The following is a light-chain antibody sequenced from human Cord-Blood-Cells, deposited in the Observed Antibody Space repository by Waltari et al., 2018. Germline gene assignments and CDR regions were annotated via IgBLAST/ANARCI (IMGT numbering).Light chain of an antibody. J-gene: IGLJ3*02. CDR3: CSYAGSSTLV. V-gene: IGLV2-23*01. CDR1: SSDVGSYHL. Sequence: QSALTQPASVSGSPGQSITLSCTGTSSDVGSYHLVSCYQQHPGKAPKLMIYEGSNRPSGVSNRFSGSKSGNTASLTISGLQAEDEADYYCCSYAGSSTLVFGGGTKLTVL. CDR2: EGS.